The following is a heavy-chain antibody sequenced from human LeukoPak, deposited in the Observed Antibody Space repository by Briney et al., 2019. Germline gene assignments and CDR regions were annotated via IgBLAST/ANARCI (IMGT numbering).Heavy chain of an antibody. CDR3: ARLNVDTAMVYDAFDI. CDR2: IYYSGST. Sequence: SETLSLTCTVSGGSISTYYWGWIRQPPGKGLEWIGSIYYSGSTYYNPSLKSRVTISVDTSKNQFSLKLSSVTAADTAVYYCARLNVDTAMVYDAFDIWGQGTMVTVSS. D-gene: IGHD5-18*01. V-gene: IGHV4-39*01. J-gene: IGHJ3*02. CDR1: GGSISTYY.